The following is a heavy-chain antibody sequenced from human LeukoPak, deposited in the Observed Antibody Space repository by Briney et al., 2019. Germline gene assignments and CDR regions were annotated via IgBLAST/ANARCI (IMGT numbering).Heavy chain of an antibody. V-gene: IGHV3-30*18. CDR1: GFTFSSYG. D-gene: IGHD2-21*02. CDR2: ISYDGSNK. CDR3: AKDQGAYCGGDCLAGWFDP. J-gene: IGHJ5*02. Sequence: GGSLRLSCAASGFTFSSYGMHWVRQAPGKGLEWVAVISYDGSNKYYADSVKGRFTISRDNSKNTLYLQMNSLRAEDTAVYYCAKDQGAYCGGDCLAGWFDPWGQGTLVTVSS.